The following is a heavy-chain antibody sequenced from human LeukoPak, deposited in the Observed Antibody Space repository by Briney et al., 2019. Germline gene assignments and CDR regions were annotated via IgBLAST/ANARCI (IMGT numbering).Heavy chain of an antibody. CDR2: INHSGYT. V-gene: IGHV4-34*01. D-gene: IGHD4-17*01. CDR3: TRMTTGHDY. J-gene: IGHJ4*02. Sequence: SETLSLTCGVSGVSFDDYYWSWVRQTPGKGLEWLGEINHSGYTNDSPSLKSRVTLSIDTSRKQFSLNLRSVAVADAGIYYCTRMTTGHDYWGQGTLVTVSS. CDR1: GVSFDDYY.